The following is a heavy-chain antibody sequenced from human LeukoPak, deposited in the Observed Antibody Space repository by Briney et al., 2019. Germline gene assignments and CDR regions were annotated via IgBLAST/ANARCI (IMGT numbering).Heavy chain of an antibody. CDR2: INPNSGGT. J-gene: IGHJ4*02. CDR1: GYTFTGHY. CDR3: ARSSGPSYFDY. Sequence: APVKVSCKASGYTFTGHYMHWVRQAPGQGLEWMGSINPNSGGTNYAQKFQGRVTMTRDTSISTAYMELSRLRSDDTAVYYCARSSGPSYFDYWGQGTLVTVSS. D-gene: IGHD2-15*01. V-gene: IGHV1-2*02.